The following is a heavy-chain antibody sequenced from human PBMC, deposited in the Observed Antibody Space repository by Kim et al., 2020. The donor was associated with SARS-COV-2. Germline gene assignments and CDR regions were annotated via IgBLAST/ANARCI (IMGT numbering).Heavy chain of an antibody. J-gene: IGHJ4*02. CDR3: ARDSYYYDSSGYEYYFDY. Sequence: GGSLRLSCAASGFTFSSYGMHWVRQAPGKGLEWVAVIWYDGSNKYYADSVKGRFTISRDNSKNTLYLQMNSLRAEDTAVYYCARDSYYYDSSGYEYYFDYWGQGTLVTVSS. V-gene: IGHV3-33*01. D-gene: IGHD3-22*01. CDR1: GFTFSSYG. CDR2: IWYDGSNK.